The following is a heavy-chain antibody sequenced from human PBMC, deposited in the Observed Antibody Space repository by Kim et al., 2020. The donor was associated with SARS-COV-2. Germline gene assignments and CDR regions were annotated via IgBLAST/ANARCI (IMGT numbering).Heavy chain of an antibody. Sequence: GGSLRLSCAASGFTFSSYWMSWVRQAPGKGLEWVANIKQDGSEKYYVDSVKGRFTISRDNAKNSLYLQMNSLRAEDTAVYYCAREGDYYDSRPSPREADYWGQGTLVTISS. CDR1: GFTFSSYW. CDR2: IKQDGSEK. D-gene: IGHD3-22*01. J-gene: IGHJ4*02. V-gene: IGHV3-7*01. CDR3: AREGDYYDSRPSPREADY.